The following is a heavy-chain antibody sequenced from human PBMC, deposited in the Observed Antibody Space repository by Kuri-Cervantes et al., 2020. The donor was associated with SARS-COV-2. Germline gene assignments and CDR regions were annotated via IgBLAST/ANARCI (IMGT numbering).Heavy chain of an antibody. CDR2: IYYIGST. Sequence: ESLKISCTVSGGSISSYYWSWSRQPPGKGLEWIGYIYYIGSTNYNPSLKSRVTISVDRSKNQFSLKLSSVTAADTAVYYCARERGGKQWLARAGYFQHWGQGTLVTVSS. CDR1: GGSISSYY. V-gene: IGHV4-59*12. D-gene: IGHD6-19*01. CDR3: ARERGGKQWLARAGYFQH. J-gene: IGHJ1*01.